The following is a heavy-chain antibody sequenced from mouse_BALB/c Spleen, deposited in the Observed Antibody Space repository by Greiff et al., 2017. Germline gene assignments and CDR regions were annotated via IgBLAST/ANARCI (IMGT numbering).Heavy chain of an antibody. CDR2: ISNLAYSI. CDR1: GFTFSDYG. D-gene: IGHD2-3*01. CDR3: ARVDGYYYAMDY. V-gene: IGHV5-15*02. J-gene: IGHJ4*01. Sequence: DVQLVESGGGLVQPGGSRKLSCAASGFTFSDYGMAWVRQAPGKGPEWVAFISNLAYSIYYADTVTGRFTISRENAKNTLYLEMSSLRSEDTAMYYCARVDGYYYAMDYWGQGTSVTVSS.